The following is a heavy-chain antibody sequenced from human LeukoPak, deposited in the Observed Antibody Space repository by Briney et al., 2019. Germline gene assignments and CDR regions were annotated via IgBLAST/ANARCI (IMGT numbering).Heavy chain of an antibody. CDR1: GGSFSGYY. Sequence: PSETLSLTCAVYGGSFSGYYWSWIRQPPGKGLEWIGEINHSGSTNYNPSLKSRVTISVDTSKNQFSLKLSSVTAADTAVYYCARLGGSGSYHYYFDCWGQGTLVTVSS. D-gene: IGHD3-10*01. V-gene: IGHV4-34*01. CDR3: ARLGGSGSYHYYFDC. J-gene: IGHJ4*02. CDR2: INHSGST.